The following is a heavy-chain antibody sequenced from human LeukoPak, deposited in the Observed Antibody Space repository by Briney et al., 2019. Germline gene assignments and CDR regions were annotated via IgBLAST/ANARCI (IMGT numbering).Heavy chain of an antibody. CDR1: GFTFGSYA. V-gene: IGHV3-23*01. CDR3: AKAPQYSSSKWFDP. CDR2: ISGSGGST. Sequence: PGGSLRLSCAASGFTFGSYAMSWVRQAPGKGLEWVSAISGSGGSTYYADSVKGRFTISRDNSKNTLYLQMNSLKAEDTAVYYCAKAPQYSSSKWFDPWGQEPWSPSPQ. D-gene: IGHD6-6*01. J-gene: IGHJ5*02.